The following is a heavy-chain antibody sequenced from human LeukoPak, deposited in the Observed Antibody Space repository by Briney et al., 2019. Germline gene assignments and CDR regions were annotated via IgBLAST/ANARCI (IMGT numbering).Heavy chain of an antibody. CDR1: GYSFTSYW. CDR3: ASYYGSGSSQIDTDAFDI. D-gene: IGHD3-10*01. CDR2: IYPGDSDT. J-gene: IGHJ3*02. V-gene: IGHV5-51*01. Sequence: LGESLKISCKGSGYSFTSYWIGWVRQMPGKGLEWMGLIYPGDSDTRYSPSFQGQVTISADKSISTAYLQWSSLKASDTAMYYCASYYGSGSSQIDTDAFDIWGQGTMVTVSS.